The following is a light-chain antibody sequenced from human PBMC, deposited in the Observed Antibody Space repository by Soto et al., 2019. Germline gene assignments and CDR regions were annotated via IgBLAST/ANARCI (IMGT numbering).Light chain of an antibody. CDR1: LNIGDS. V-gene: IGKV1-39*01. Sequence: GARVPIPCLASLNIGDSLSWFQQKAGKPPTQLIYGASALQSGVPVRFSGSASGTDFTLTIRNMQREDFATYYCLQTYNLPRTFGQGTKVDI. CDR3: LQTYNLPRT. CDR2: GAS. J-gene: IGKJ1*01.